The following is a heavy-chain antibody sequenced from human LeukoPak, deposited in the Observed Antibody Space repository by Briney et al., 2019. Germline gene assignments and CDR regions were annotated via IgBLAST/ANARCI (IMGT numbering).Heavy chain of an antibody. V-gene: IGHV3-74*01. CDR2: INSDGSRT. D-gene: IGHD6-13*01. Sequence: GGSLRLSCVASGFTFSRHWMHCVRQAPGKGLVWVSRINSDGSRTNYADSVKGRFTISRDNAKNTLYLQMNSLRAEDTAVYYCARDRRGSSWYVHDAFDIWGQGTMVTVSS. CDR1: GFTFSRHW. CDR3: ARDRRGSSWYVHDAFDI. J-gene: IGHJ3*02.